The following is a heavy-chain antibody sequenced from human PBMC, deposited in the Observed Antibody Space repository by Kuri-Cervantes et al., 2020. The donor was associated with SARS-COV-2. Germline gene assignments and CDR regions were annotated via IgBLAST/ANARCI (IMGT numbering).Heavy chain of an antibody. V-gene: IGHV1-18*01. Sequence: ASVKVSCKASGYTFTSYAMNWVRQAPGQGLEWMGWISAYNGNTNYAQKVQGRVTMTTDTSTSTVYMELRSLRSDDTAVYYCAAGGYSSSWYYFDYWGQGTLVTVSS. CDR2: ISAYNGNT. D-gene: IGHD6-13*01. CDR1: GYTFTSYA. CDR3: AAGGYSSSWYYFDY. J-gene: IGHJ4*02.